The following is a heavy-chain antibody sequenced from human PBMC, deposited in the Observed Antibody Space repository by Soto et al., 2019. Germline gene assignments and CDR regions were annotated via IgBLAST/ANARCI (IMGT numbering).Heavy chain of an antibody. Sequence: ASVKVSCKASGYTFTGYYINWVRQATGQGLEWMGWMNPNSGNTGYAQKFQGRVTMTRNTSISTAYMELSSLRSEDTAVYYCAREGDYGDLHYYYGMDVWGQGTTVTVSS. CDR1: GYTFTGYY. CDR2: MNPNSGNT. V-gene: IGHV1-8*02. CDR3: AREGDYGDLHYYYGMDV. D-gene: IGHD4-17*01. J-gene: IGHJ6*02.